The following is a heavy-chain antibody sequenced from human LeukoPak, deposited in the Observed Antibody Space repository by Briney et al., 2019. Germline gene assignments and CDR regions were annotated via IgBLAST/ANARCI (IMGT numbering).Heavy chain of an antibody. V-gene: IGHV4-34*01. CDR3: ARGYTGWFDP. CDR2: INHSGST. D-gene: IGHD2-2*02. J-gene: IGHJ5*02. Sequence: SETLSLTCAVYGESFSGYYWSWIRQPPGKGLEWIGEINHSGSTNYNPSLKSRVTISVDTSKNQFSLKLSSVTAADTAVYYCARGYTGWFDPWGQGTLVTVSS. CDR1: GESFSGYY.